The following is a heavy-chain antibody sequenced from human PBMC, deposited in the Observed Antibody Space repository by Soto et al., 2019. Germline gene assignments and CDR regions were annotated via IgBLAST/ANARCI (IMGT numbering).Heavy chain of an antibody. CDR1: GFTFSSYW. CDR2: INSDGSST. CDR3: ARDRVPYSNYEYYYYGMDV. J-gene: IGHJ6*02. D-gene: IGHD4-4*01. Sequence: GGSLRLSCAASGFTFSSYWMHWVRQAPGKGLVWVSRINSDGSSTSYADSVKGRFTISRDNAKNTLYLQMNSLRAEDTAVYYCARDRVPYSNYEYYYYGMDVWGQGTTVTVS. V-gene: IGHV3-74*01.